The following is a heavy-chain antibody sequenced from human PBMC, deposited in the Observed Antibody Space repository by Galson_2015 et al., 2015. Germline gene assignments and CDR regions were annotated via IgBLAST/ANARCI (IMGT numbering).Heavy chain of an antibody. CDR2: IYPGDSNT. CDR1: GYSFTNYW. CDR3: ARHFYGSGAYYLDY. Sequence: QSGAEVTKPGESLKISCAGSGYSFTNYWIAWVRQMPGKGLEWMGIIYPGDSNTRYSPSFQGQVTISADKSISTTYLQWSSLKASVTAIYYCARHFYGSGAYYLDYWGQGTLVTVSS. D-gene: IGHD3-10*01. J-gene: IGHJ4*02. V-gene: IGHV5-51*01.